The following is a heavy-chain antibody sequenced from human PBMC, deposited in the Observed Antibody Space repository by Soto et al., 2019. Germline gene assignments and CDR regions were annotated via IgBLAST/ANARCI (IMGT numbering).Heavy chain of an antibody. CDR3: ARSRPTAHRWDFDY. D-gene: IGHD2-21*02. CDR1: GCTFSSYA. CDR2: IITIFGTA. J-gene: IGHJ4*02. Sequence: QVQLVQSGAEVKKPGYSVKVSCKASGCTFSSYAISWVRQAPGQGLEWMGGIITIFGTAHYAQKFQGRVTITADESTSTAYMERSSLRSEDTAVYYCARSRPTAHRWDFDYWGQGTLVTVS. V-gene: IGHV1-69*01.